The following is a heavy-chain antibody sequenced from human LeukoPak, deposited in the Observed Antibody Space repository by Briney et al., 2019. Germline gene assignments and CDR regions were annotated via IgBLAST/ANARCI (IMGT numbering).Heavy chain of an antibody. CDR2: INHSGST. CDR3: ARGSRWLQQTLDC. Sequence: SETLSLTCAVYGGSFSGYYWSWIRQPPGKGLEWIGEINHSGSTNYNPSLKSRVTISVDTSKNQFSLKLSSVTAADTAVYYCARGSRWLQQTLDCWGQGTLVTVSS. J-gene: IGHJ4*02. D-gene: IGHD5-24*01. CDR1: GGSFSGYY. V-gene: IGHV4-34*01.